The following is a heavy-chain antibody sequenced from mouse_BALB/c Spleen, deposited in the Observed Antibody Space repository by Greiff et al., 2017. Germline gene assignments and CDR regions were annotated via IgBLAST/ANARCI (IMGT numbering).Heavy chain of an antibody. CDR2: ILPGSGST. V-gene: IGHV1-9*01. Sequence: VQLQQSGAELMKPGASVKISCKATGYTFTSYWIKWVKQRPGHGLEWIGEILPGSGSTNYNEKFKGKATFTADTSSNTAYMQLSSLASEDSAVYCCARWEYVEDWGQGTLVTVSA. CDR1: GYTFTSYW. J-gene: IGHJ3*01. CDR3: ARWEYVED. D-gene: IGHD5-2*01.